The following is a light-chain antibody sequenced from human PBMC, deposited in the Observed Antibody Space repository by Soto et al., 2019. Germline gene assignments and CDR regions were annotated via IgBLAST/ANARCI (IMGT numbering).Light chain of an antibody. CDR3: QSYDSNLSGSL. CDR1: SSNIGAGYG. CDR2: NYV. Sequence: QAVLTQPPSVSGAPGQRVTISCAGTSSNIGAGYGVHWYQQLPGRAPKLLIHNYVNRPSGVPDRFSGSKSGTSASLAITGLQGEDEGDYSCQSYDSNLSGSLFGGGTKVTVL. V-gene: IGLV1-40*01. J-gene: IGLJ2*01.